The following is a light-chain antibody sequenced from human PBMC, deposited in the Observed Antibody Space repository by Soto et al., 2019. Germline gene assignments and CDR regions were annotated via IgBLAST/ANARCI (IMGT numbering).Light chain of an antibody. CDR3: QQSYSITWT. CDR2: AAS. CDR1: QGISTY. V-gene: IGKV1-39*01. J-gene: IGKJ1*01. Sequence: IQMTQSPSSLSASVGDRVTITCRPSQGISTYLNWYQQKPGKAPKLLIYAASSLQSGVPSRFSGSGAETDFTLTISSLQPEDFATYSCQQSYSITWTFGQGTKVDIK.